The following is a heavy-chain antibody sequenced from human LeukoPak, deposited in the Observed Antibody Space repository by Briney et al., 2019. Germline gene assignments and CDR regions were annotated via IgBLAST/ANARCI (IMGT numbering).Heavy chain of an antibody. D-gene: IGHD3-3*01. CDR1: GGSISSGSYY. J-gene: IGHJ5*02. V-gene: IGHV4-61*02. Sequence: SETLSLTCTVSGGSISSGSYYWSWIRQPAGKGLEWIRRIYTSGSTNYNPSLKSRVAISVDTSKNQFSLKLSSVTAADTAVYYCARELRFLEWATKPWGQGTLVTVSS. CDR2: IYTSGST. CDR3: ARELRFLEWATKP.